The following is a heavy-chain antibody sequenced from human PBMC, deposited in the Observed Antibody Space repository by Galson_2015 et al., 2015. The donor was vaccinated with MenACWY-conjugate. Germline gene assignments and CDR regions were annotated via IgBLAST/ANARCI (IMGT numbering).Heavy chain of an antibody. D-gene: IGHD4-23*01. V-gene: IGHV4-39*01. Sequence: SETLSLTCTVSGGSISSSSYYWGWIRQPPGKGLEWIGSIYYSGSTYYNPSLKSRVTISVDTSKNQFSLKLSSVTAADTAVYYCARQNGGNSAFLTGWYFQHWGQGTLVTGSS. CDR2: IYYSGST. J-gene: IGHJ1*01. CDR1: GGSISSSSYY. CDR3: ARQNGGNSAFLTGWYFQH.